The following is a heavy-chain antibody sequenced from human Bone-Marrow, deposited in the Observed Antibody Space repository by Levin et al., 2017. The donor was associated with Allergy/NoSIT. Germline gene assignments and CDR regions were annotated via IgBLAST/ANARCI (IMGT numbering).Heavy chain of an antibody. Sequence: KASETLSLTCTVSGGSISSGDYYWSWIRQPPGKGLEWIGYIYYSGSTYYNPSLKSRVTISVDTSKNQFSLKLSSVTAADTAVYYCASGSAYYDSSGYYYGGEFDYWGQGTLVTVSS. CDR2: IYYSGST. D-gene: IGHD3-22*01. J-gene: IGHJ4*02. CDR1: GGSISSGDYY. V-gene: IGHV4-30-4*01. CDR3: ASGSAYYDSSGYYYGGEFDY.